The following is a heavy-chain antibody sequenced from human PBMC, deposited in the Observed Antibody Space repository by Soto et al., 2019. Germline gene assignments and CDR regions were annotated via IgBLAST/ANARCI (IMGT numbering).Heavy chain of an antibody. CDR1: GYTFTSYA. V-gene: IGHV1-3*01. D-gene: IGHD6-6*01. CDR3: AREGQLVPQFDY. Sequence: ASVKVSCKASGYTFTSYAMHWVRQAPGQRLEWMGWINAGNGNTKYSQKFQGRVTITRDTSASTAYMELSSLRSEDTAVYYCAREGQLVPQFDYWGQGTLVTVSS. CDR2: INAGNGNT. J-gene: IGHJ4*02.